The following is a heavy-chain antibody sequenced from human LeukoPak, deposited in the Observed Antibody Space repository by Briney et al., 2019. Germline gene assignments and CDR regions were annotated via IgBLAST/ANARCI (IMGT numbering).Heavy chain of an antibody. CDR2: ISGSGGST. J-gene: IGHJ4*02. Sequence: GGSLRLSCAASGFTFSSYSMSWVRQAPGKGLEWVSAISGSGGSTYYADSVKGRFTISRDNSKNTLYLQMNSLRAEDTAVYYCAKGSSSWYPTAGDYWGQGTLVTVSS. CDR3: AKGSSSWYPTAGDY. D-gene: IGHD6-13*01. CDR1: GFTFSSYS. V-gene: IGHV3-23*01.